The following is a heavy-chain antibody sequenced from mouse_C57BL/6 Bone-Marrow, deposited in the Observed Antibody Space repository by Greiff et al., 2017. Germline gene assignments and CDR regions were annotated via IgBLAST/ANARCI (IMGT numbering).Heavy chain of an antibody. V-gene: IGHV1-81*01. CDR2: IYPRSGNT. D-gene: IGHD1-1*01. CDR3: ARDVYETY. CDR1: GYTFTSYG. J-gene: IGHJ3*01. Sequence: QVQLQQSGAELARPGASVKLSCKASGYTFTSYGISWVKQRTGKGLEWIGDIYPRSGNTYYNEKFKGKATLTADKSSSTAYMELRSLTAEDSAVYFCARDVYETYWGQGTLVTVSA.